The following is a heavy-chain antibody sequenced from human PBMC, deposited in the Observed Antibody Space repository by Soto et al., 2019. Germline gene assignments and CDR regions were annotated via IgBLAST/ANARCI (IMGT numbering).Heavy chain of an antibody. J-gene: IGHJ4*02. D-gene: IGHD3-10*01. V-gene: IGHV4-39*01. Sequence: SETLSLTCPVSGGSISSSSYYWGWIRQPPGKGLEWIGSIYYSGSTYYNPSLKSRVTISVDTSKNQFSLKLSSVTAADTAVYYCARRGSGSYSDYWGQGTLVTVSS. CDR2: IYYSGST. CDR1: GGSISSSSYY. CDR3: ARRGSGSYSDY.